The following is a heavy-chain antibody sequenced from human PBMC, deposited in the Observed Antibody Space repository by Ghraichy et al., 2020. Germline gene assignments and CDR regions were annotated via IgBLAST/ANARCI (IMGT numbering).Heavy chain of an antibody. CDR1: GYTFTDYW. D-gene: IGHD2-15*01. CDR2: IYPSDSDA. V-gene: IGHV5-51*01. CDR3: ARQVVIAAHSDYFGLDV. J-gene: IGHJ6*02. Sequence: GESLNISCKGSGYTFTDYWVAWVRQMPGKGLEWMGTIYPSDSDARYSPSFQGQVTISVDKSISTAYLQWNSLKASDTAVYYCARQVVIAAHSDYFGLDVWGHGTTVTVSS.